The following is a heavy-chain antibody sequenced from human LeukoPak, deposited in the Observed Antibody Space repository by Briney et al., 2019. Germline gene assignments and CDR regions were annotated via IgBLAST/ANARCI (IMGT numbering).Heavy chain of an antibody. J-gene: IGHJ5*02. D-gene: IGHD2-2*01. Sequence: SETLSLTCAVYGGSFSGYYWSWIRQPPGKGLAWIGEINHSGSTNYNPSLKSRVTISVDTSKNQFSLKLSSVTAADTAVYYCAREGIVVVPAAPHWFDPWGQGTLVTVSS. CDR1: GGSFSGYY. V-gene: IGHV4-34*01. CDR2: INHSGST. CDR3: AREGIVVVPAAPHWFDP.